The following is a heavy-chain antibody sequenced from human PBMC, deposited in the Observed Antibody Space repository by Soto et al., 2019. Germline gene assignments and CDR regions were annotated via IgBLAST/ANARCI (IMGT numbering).Heavy chain of an antibody. Sequence: GESLKISCKGSGYSFTSYWISWVRQMPGKGLEWMGRIDPSDSYTNYSPSFQGHVTISADKSISTAYLQWSSLKASDTAMYYCARLEVRGYYYYDMDVWGQGTTVTVSS. V-gene: IGHV5-10-1*01. J-gene: IGHJ6*02. CDR2: IDPSDSYT. CDR1: GYSFTSYW. CDR3: ARLEVRGYYYYDMDV. D-gene: IGHD1-1*01.